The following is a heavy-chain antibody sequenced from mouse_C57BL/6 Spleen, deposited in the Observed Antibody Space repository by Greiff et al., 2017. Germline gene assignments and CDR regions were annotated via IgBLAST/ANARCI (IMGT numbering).Heavy chain of an antibody. V-gene: IGHV14-4*01. J-gene: IGHJ1*03. Sequence: VQLQQSGAELVRPGASVKLSCTASGFNIKDDYMHWVKQRPEQGLEWIGWIDPENGDTEYASTFQGKATITADTSSNTAYLQLSSLTSEDTAVYYCTLLYYYSSSPYWYFEVWGTGTTVTVSS. CDR3: TLLYYYSSSPYWYFEV. CDR1: GFNIKDDY. D-gene: IGHD1-1*01. CDR2: IDPENGDT.